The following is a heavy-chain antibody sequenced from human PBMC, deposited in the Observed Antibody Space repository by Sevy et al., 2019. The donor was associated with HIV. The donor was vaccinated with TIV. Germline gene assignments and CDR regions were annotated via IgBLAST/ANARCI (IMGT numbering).Heavy chain of an antibody. V-gene: IGHV4-38-2*01. CDR1: GYSITSGYL. CDR2: VFHSGST. J-gene: IGHJ4*02. D-gene: IGHD3-10*01. Sequence: SETLSLTCAVSGYSITSGYLWGWIRQPPGKGLEGIGSVFHSGSTYYNPSLNSRVIISVDTSKNQFSLKLNSVTAADTAVYYCARHSHGSGTYYVPFDSWGQGTLVTVSS. CDR3: ARHSHGSGTYYVPFDS.